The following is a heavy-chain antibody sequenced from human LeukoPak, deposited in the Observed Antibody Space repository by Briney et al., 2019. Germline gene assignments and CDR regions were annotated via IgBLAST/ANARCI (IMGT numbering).Heavy chain of an antibody. J-gene: IGHJ5*02. CDR1: GYSFTSYW. CDR3: ARRPYYGRNWFDP. D-gene: IGHD3-3*01. Sequence: GASLHISCKGSGYSFTSYWIGWVRPMPGKGLEWMGIIYPGDSDTRYSPSFQDQVTISADKSISTAYLQWSSLRASDTAMYYCARRPYYGRNWFDPWGQGTLVTVSS. CDR2: IYPGDSDT. V-gene: IGHV5-51*01.